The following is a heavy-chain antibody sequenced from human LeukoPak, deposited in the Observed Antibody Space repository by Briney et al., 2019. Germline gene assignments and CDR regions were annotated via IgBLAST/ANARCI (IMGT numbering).Heavy chain of an antibody. Sequence: GSLRLSFAASGFTFSSYSMNWVRQAPGKGLEWVSYISSSSTIYYADSVKGRFTISRDNAKNSLYLQMNSLRAEDTAVYYCARDAPIVVVPADAFDIWGQGTMVTVSS. V-gene: IGHV3-48*01. CDR2: ISSSSTI. CDR1: GFTFSSYS. J-gene: IGHJ3*02. CDR3: ARDAPIVVVPADAFDI. D-gene: IGHD2-2*01.